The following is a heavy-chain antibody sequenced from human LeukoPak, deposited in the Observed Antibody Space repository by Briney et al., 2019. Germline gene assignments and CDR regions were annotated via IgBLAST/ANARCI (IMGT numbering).Heavy chain of an antibody. CDR1: GFTFNNAW. V-gene: IGHV3-15*07. D-gene: IGHD1-1*01. CDR3: TAQWTGTSFDC. J-gene: IGHJ4*02. CDR2: IKSESDGGTT. Sequence: GGSLRLSCAASGFTFNNAWMNWVRQAPGKGLEWVGRIKSESDGGTTDYATPVKGRFTISRDDSKNTLYLQMNSLKTEDTAVYYCTAQWTGTSFDCWGQGTLVTVSS.